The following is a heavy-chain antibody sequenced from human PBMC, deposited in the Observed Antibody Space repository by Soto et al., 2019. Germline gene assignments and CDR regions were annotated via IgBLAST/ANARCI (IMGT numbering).Heavy chain of an antibody. J-gene: IGHJ6*02. V-gene: IGHV6-1*01. CDR3: ARGRYSSGWYSHYYYGMDV. CDR2: TYHRSKWYK. D-gene: IGHD6-19*01. CDR1: WDSVSSNSAA. Sequence: SQTLSLTCAISWDSVSSNSAAWNWIRQSPSRGLEWLGKTYHRSKWYKDYAVSVKSRIRINPDTARNQFSLQLNSVTPEDTAVYYCARGRYSSGWYSHYYYGMDVWGQGTTVPVS.